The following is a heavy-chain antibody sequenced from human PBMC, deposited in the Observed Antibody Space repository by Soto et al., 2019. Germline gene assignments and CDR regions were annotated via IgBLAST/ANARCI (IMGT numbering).Heavy chain of an antibody. D-gene: IGHD2-21*02. CDR2: LYWDDDK. CDR3: VQSRCGDCLEIYSSHAYNGLDV. V-gene: IGHV2-5*02. Sequence: QVTLKESGPPLVKPTQTLTLTCTVSGLSLRTTGVGVGWVRQPPGKALEWLALLYWDDDKRYSPSLRSRLTIAKDTSEKQVVLTKTNMDTVDTATYYCVQSRCGDCLEIYSSHAYNGLDVWGQGTTVTVSS. CDR1: GLSLRTTGVG. J-gene: IGHJ6*02.